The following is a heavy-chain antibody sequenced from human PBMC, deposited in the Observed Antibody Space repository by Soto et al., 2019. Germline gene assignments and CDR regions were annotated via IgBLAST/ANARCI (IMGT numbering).Heavy chain of an antibody. CDR1: GFTFSSNA. Sequence: QVQLVESGGGVVQLGRSLRLSCAASGFTFSSNAMHWVRQAPGKGLEWVAGISYDGKNKYYADSMKGRFTISRDNSKNTLDLQMNSLRIEDTAVYYCARLRGSYSWYFDYWGQGTLVTVSS. V-gene: IGHV3-30*04. D-gene: IGHD1-26*01. CDR3: ARLRGSYSWYFDY. CDR2: ISYDGKNK. J-gene: IGHJ4*02.